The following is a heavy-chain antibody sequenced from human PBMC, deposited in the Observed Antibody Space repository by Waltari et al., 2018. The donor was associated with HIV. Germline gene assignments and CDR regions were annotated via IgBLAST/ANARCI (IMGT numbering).Heavy chain of an antibody. CDR3: ARGGLFDWLGNFFDY. D-gene: IGHD3-9*01. CDR2: INAGNGNK. CDR1: GYTFTSYA. Sequence: QVQLVQSGAEVKKPGASVKVSCKASGYTFTSYAMHWVRQAPGQRVEWIGRINAGNGNKKYSEKFQGRVTITRDTSASTAYMELSSLRSEDTAVYYCARGGLFDWLGNFFDYWGQGTLVTVSS. V-gene: IGHV1-3*01. J-gene: IGHJ4*02.